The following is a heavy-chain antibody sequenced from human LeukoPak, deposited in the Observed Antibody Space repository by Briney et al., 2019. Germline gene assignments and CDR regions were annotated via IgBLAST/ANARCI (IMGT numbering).Heavy chain of an antibody. CDR1: GFTFSSYA. D-gene: IGHD3-22*01. CDR2: ISYDGSNK. CDR3: ARGYDVHMDV. Sequence: GGSLRLSCAASGFTFSSYAMHWVRQAPGKGLEWVAVISYDGSNKYYADSVKGRFTISRDNSKNTLYLQMNSLRAEDTAVYYCARGYDVHMDVWGKGTTVTVSS. J-gene: IGHJ6*03. V-gene: IGHV3-30*04.